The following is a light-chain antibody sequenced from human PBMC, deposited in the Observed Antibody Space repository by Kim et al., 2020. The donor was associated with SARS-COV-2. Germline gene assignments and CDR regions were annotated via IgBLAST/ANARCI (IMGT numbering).Light chain of an antibody. CDR1: KLGDKY. CDR3: QAWDSITVV. Sequence: SYELTQPPSVSVSPGQTASIPCSGDKLGDKYSYWYQQKPGQSPVLVIYQNTRRPSGIPERFSGSSSGNTATLTINGTQAMDEADYYCQAWDSITVVFGGGTQLTVL. CDR2: QNT. J-gene: IGLJ2*01. V-gene: IGLV3-1*01.